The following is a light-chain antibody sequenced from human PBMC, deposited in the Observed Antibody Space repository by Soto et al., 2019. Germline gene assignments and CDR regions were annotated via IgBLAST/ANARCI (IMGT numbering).Light chain of an antibody. Sequence: DIQMTQSPSSLSASVGDRVTITCRASQSISSYLNWYQQKPGKAPKLLIYAASSLQSGVPSRFSGSGSGTDFTLTISSLQPEDFATYYCQQSYSTPQTFGPGTKVELK. CDR2: AAS. CDR1: QSISSY. V-gene: IGKV1-39*01. J-gene: IGKJ1*01. CDR3: QQSYSTPQT.